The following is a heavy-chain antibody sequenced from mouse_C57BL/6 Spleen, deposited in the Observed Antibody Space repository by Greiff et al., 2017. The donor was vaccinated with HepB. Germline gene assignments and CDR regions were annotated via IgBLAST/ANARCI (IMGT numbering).Heavy chain of an antibody. CDR1: GFNIKDDY. CDR3: TTWGGSSWDY. CDR2: IDPENGDT. V-gene: IGHV14-4*01. J-gene: IGHJ2*01. Sequence: VQLQQSGAELVRPGASVKLSCTASGFNIKDDYMHWVKQRPEQGLEWIGWIDPENGDTEYASKFQGKATITADTSSNTAYLQLSSLTSEDTAVYYCTTWGGSSWDYWGQGTTLTVSS. D-gene: IGHD1-1*01.